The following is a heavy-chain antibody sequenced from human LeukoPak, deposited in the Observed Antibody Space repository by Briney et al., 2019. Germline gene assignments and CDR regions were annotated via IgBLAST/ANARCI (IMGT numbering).Heavy chain of an antibody. CDR1: GFTFRSYA. CDR2: ITDSDSGT. D-gene: IGHD6-13*01. V-gene: IGHV3-23*01. J-gene: IGHJ6*02. CDR3: AKAYGYSSSWTSNYHFYGLDV. Sequence: GGSLRLSCAASGFTFRSYAMSWVRQAPGKGLEWVSAITDSDSGTYYADSVKGRFTISRDNSKNTLYLQMNSLRAEDTAVYYCAKAYGYSSSWTSNYHFYGLDVWGQGTTVTVSS.